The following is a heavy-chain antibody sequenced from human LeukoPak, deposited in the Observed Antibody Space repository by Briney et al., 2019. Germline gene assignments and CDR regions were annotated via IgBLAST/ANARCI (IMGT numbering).Heavy chain of an antibody. J-gene: IGHJ3*02. Sequence: PSETLSLTCAVYGGSFSDYYWSWIRQPPGTGLEWIGVISHSGSTNYNPSLKSRVTISLDTSKNQFSLKLSSVTAADTAVYYCAREKTMVRGVIQHDAFDIWGQGTMVTDSS. CDR1: GGSFSDYY. D-gene: IGHD3-10*01. CDR2: ISHSGST. CDR3: AREKTMVRGVIQHDAFDI. V-gene: IGHV4-34*01.